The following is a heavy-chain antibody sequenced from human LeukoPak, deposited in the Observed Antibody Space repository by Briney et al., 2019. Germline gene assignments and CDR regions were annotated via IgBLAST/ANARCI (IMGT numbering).Heavy chain of an antibody. Sequence: ASVKVSCKASGYTFANFGISWVRQAPGQGLEWMGWISAYNGNTNYAQKLQGRVTMTTDTSTSTAYMELRSLRSDDTAVYYCASSPTPIAALDVWGKGTTVTVSS. J-gene: IGHJ6*04. CDR1: GYTFANFG. D-gene: IGHD6-6*01. V-gene: IGHV1-18*01. CDR3: ASSPTPIAALDV. CDR2: ISAYNGNT.